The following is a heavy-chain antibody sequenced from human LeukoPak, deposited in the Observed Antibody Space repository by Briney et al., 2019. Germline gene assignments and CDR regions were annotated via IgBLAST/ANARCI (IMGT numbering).Heavy chain of an antibody. J-gene: IGHJ4*02. CDR2: ISSSSSTI. CDR1: GFTFSDYY. D-gene: IGHD1-26*01. Sequence: GGSLRLSCAASGFTFSDYYMSWIRQAPGKGLEWVSYISSSSSTIYYADSVKGRFTISRDNAKNSLYLQMNSLRAEDTAVYYCARDLLSGSDDYWGQGTLVTVSS. CDR3: ARDLLSGSDDY. V-gene: IGHV3-11*04.